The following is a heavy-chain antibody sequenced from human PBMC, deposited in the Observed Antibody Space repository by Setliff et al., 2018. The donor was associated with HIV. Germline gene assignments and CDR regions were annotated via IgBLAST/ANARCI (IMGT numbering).Heavy chain of an antibody. CDR1: GFTLREVS. Sequence: ASVKVSCKVSGFTLREVSMHWVRQAPGKGLEWMGYFDPEDGETVYAQKFQGRATMTEDTSTDTAYMELSGLRSEDTAVYYCAIDMVGGWFRPMPDFWGQGALVTVSS. D-gene: IGHD2-2*01. CDR2: FDPEDGET. J-gene: IGHJ4*02. CDR3: AIDMVGGWFRPMPDF. V-gene: IGHV1-24*01.